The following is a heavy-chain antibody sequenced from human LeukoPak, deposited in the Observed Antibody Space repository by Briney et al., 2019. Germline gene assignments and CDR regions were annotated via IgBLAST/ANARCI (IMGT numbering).Heavy chain of an antibody. CDR3: AKGGHYSFFDA. Sequence: PGGSLRLSCTVSGLTFRNYAMTWVRQAPGKGLEWLSTVSGKGDERFYADSVKGRFTLSRDNSKNTLNLQMNSPRVEDTALYYCAKGGHYSFFDAWGQGILVTVSS. J-gene: IGHJ5*02. V-gene: IGHV3-23*01. CDR2: VSGKGDER. CDR1: GLTFRNYA. D-gene: IGHD3-10*01.